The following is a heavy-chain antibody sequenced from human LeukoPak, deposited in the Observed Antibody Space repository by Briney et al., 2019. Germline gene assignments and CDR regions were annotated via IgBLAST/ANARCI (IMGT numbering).Heavy chain of an antibody. V-gene: IGHV1-18*01. CDR3: ARENYRSGTYYYYYMDV. D-gene: IGHD4-11*01. J-gene: IGHJ6*03. CDR2: ISAYNGNT. Sequence: ASVKVSCKASGYTFTSYGISWVRQAPGQGLEWMGWISAYNGNTNYAQKLQGRVTMTTDTSTSTAYMELRSLRSDDTAVYYCARENYRSGTYYYYYMDVWGKGTTVTVSS. CDR1: GYTFTSYG.